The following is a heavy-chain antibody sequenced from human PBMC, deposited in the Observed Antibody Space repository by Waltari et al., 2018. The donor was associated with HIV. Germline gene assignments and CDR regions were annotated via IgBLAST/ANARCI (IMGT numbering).Heavy chain of an antibody. CDR2: INPNSGST. Sequence: QVQLVQSGAEVKKPGASVKVSCKASGYTFTGYYMHWVRQDPGQGLEWMGWINPNSGSTNYAQKFQGSVTMTRDTSISTAYMELSRLRSDDTAVYYCARDYDGSSWYENWFDPWGQGTLVTVSS. V-gene: IGHV1-2*02. J-gene: IGHJ5*02. D-gene: IGHD6-13*01. CDR3: ARDYDGSSWYENWFDP. CDR1: GYTFTGYY.